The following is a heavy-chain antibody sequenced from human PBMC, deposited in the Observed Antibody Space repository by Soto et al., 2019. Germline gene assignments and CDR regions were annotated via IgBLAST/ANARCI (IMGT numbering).Heavy chain of an antibody. J-gene: IGHJ4*02. V-gene: IGHV1-3*01. CDR2: IIPIFGTA. CDR1: GYTFTNYG. D-gene: IGHD2-15*01. CDR3: ARDILFDY. Sequence: GASVKVSCKASGYTFTNYGIHWVRQAPGQGLEWMGGIIPIFGTANYAQKFQGRVTITRDTSASTAYMELSSLRSEDTAVYYCARDILFDYWGQGTLVTVSS.